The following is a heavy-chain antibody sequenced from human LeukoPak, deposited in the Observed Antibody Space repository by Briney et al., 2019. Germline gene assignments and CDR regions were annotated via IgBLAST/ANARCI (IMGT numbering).Heavy chain of an antibody. CDR3: ARDQYSSGWPYFGY. D-gene: IGHD6-19*01. J-gene: IGHJ4*02. CDR2: IIPIFGTA. CDR1: GGTFSSYA. Sequence: ASVKVSCKASGGTFSSYAISWVRQDPGQGLEWMGGIIPIFGTANYAQKFQGRVTITADESTSTAYMELSSLRSEDTAVYYCARDQYSSGWPYFGYWGQGTLVTVSS. V-gene: IGHV1-69*13.